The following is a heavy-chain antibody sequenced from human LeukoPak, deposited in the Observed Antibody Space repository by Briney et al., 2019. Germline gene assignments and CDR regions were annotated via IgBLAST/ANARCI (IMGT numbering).Heavy chain of an antibody. J-gene: IGHJ4*02. Sequence: GGSLRLSCTASGFSFSSYSMNWVRQAPGKGLEWVAYISYTNTIHYADSVRGRFAISRDNAKNSLYLQLNSLRAEDTAVYYCARDPHSLDYWGQGTRVTVSS. CDR2: ISYTNTI. V-gene: IGHV3-48*01. CDR3: ARDPHSLDY. CDR1: GFSFSSYS.